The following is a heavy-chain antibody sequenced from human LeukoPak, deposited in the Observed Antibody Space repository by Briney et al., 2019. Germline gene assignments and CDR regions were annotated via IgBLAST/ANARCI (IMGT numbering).Heavy chain of an antibody. J-gene: IGHJ4*02. CDR1: GYTFTGSGWY. D-gene: IGHD3-10*01. Sequence: SVKVSCKASGYTFTGSGWYLYWLRQAPGQGLEGVGWIHPNNGATLYAQKFQGRVAMTTDTSISTAYMELSRLRPDDTAMYYCARDGPAQMVDFDYWGQGTLVTVSS. V-gene: IGHV1-2*02. CDR3: ARDGPAQMVDFDY. CDR2: IHPNNGAT.